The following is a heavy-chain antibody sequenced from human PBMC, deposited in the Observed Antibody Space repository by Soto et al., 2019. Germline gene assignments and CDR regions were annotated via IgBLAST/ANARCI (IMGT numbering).Heavy chain of an antibody. D-gene: IGHD3-9*01. CDR1: SGSVSSNNW. J-gene: IGHJ5*02. Sequence: SETLSLTCAVSSGSVSSNNWWSWVRQPPDKGLEWIGEIFHTGSTNYNPSLNSRLTMSLDKSKNQFSLKLASVTAADAGVFFCARQMRGPIPHFGWLSPVTSWGQGILVTVSS. CDR2: IFHTGST. CDR3: ARQMRGPIPHFGWLSPVTS. V-gene: IGHV4-4*02.